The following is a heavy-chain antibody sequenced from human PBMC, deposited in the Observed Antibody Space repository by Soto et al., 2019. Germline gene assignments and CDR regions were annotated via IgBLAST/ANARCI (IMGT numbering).Heavy chain of an antibody. D-gene: IGHD2-15*01. CDR3: ARQLGYCSDGSCYFDC. CDR2: ISTSGRNT. Sequence: GGSLRLSCAASGFTFSSYAMSWVRQAPGKGLEWVSAISTSGRNTYYADSVKGRFTISRDNSKNTLYLQMSSLRAEDTAIYYCARQLGYCSDGSCYFDCWGQGTLVTVSS. V-gene: IGHV3-23*01. J-gene: IGHJ4*02. CDR1: GFTFSSYA.